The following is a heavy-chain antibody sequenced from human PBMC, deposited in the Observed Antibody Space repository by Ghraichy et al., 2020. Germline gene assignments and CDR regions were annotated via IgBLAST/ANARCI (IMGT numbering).Heavy chain of an antibody. CDR1: KFTFSIYA. CDR3: ARDADAGGYYFGAFDI. CDR2: ISSSSNNI. Sequence: GGSLRLSCEASKFTFSIYAVSWVRQAPGKGLEWISYISSSSNNIYYADSVKCRFTISRDNAKNSLFLQMNSLRADETAVYYCARDADAGGYYFGAFDIWGQGTVVTVSS. V-gene: IGHV3-48*01. J-gene: IGHJ3*02. D-gene: IGHD3-22*01.